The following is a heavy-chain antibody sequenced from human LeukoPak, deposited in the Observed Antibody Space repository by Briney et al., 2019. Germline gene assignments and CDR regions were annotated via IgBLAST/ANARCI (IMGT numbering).Heavy chain of an antibody. D-gene: IGHD4-17*01. V-gene: IGHV3-48*03. CDR1: GFTFSSYE. CDR2: ISSSGSTI. CDR3: ATSRGDYVGWFDP. Sequence: GGSLRLSCTASGFTFSSYEMNWVRQAPGRGREWVSYISSSGSTIYYADSVKGRCTISRDNAKNSLYLQMNSLRAEATAVYYCATSRGDYVGWFDPWGQGTLVTVSS. J-gene: IGHJ5*02.